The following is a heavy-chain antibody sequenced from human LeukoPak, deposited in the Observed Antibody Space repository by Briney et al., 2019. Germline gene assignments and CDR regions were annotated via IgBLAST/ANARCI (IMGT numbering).Heavy chain of an antibody. Sequence: PGGSLRLSCAASGFTFSNYWMHWVRQAPGKGLVWVSRINSDGINTSYADSVKGRFTISRDNSKNTLYLQMNSLRAEDTAVYYCARDLSCSSTSCPNDQDYWGQGTLVTVSS. J-gene: IGHJ4*02. CDR1: GFTFSNYW. CDR2: INSDGINT. D-gene: IGHD2-2*01. CDR3: ARDLSCSSTSCPNDQDY. V-gene: IGHV3-74*01.